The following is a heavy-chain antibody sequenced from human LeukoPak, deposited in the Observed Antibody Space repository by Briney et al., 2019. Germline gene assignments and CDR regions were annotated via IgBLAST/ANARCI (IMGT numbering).Heavy chain of an antibody. CDR2: IYSGGST. J-gene: IGHJ1*01. Sequence: GGSLRLSCAAPGFTFNSYAMNWVRQAPGKGLEWVSVIYSGGSTYYADSVKGRFTISRDNSKNTLYLQMNSLRAEDTAVYYCARDLFGVVVPGYFQHWGQGTLVTVSS. CDR1: GFTFNSYA. V-gene: IGHV3-53*01. D-gene: IGHD2-15*01. CDR3: ARDLFGVVVPGYFQH.